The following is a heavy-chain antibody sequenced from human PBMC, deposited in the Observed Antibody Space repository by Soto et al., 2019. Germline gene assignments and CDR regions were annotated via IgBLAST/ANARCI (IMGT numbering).Heavy chain of an antibody. CDR2: IGTAGDT. V-gene: IGHV3-13*01. D-gene: IGHD1-26*01. CDR3: ARDRGFPYYYGMDV. J-gene: IGHJ6*02. CDR1: GFTFSSYD. Sequence: GGSLRLSCAASGFTFSSYDMHWVRQATGKGLEWVSAIGTAGDTYYPGSVKGRFTISRENAKNSLYLQMNSLRAGDTAVYYCARDRGFPYYYGMDVWGQGTTVTVSS.